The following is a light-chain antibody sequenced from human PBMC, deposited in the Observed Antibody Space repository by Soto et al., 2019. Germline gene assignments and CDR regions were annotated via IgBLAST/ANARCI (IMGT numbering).Light chain of an antibody. CDR1: QTVRNNY. CDR2: DAS. Sequence: EVAFTQSPVTLSLSPGERATLSCRASQTVRNNYLAWYQQKPGQAPRLLIYDASSRATGIPDRFSGGGSGTDFTLTISRLEPEEFAVYYCQQFSSYPLTFGGGTKV. V-gene: IGKV3-20*01. J-gene: IGKJ4*01. CDR3: QQFSSYPLT.